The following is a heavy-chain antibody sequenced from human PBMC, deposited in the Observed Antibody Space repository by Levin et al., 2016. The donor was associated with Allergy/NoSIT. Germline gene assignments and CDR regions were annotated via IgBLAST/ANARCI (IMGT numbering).Heavy chain of an antibody. Sequence: GESLKISCAASGLSFSTYSMTWVRQAPGKGLEWVSSISSSSSYIYYADSVKGRFTISRDNAKNSLYLQMNSLRAEDTAVYYCARDQSGYESYFDYWGQGTLVTVSS. J-gene: IGHJ4*02. CDR3: ARDQSGYESYFDY. CDR1: GLSFSTYS. CDR2: ISSSSSYI. D-gene: IGHD5-12*01. V-gene: IGHV3-21*01.